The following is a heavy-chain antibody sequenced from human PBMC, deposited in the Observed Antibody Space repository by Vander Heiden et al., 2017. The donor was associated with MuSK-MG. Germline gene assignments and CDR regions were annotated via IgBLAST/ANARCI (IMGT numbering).Heavy chain of an antibody. V-gene: IGHV1-69*01. Sequence: QVQLVQSGAEVKKPGSSVKVSCKASGGTFSSYAISWVRQAPGQGLEWMGGIIPIFGTANYAQKFQGRVTITADESTSTAYMELSRMRSEDTAVYYYARGAAAGGFQGDIWGQGTMVTVSS. CDR3: ARGAAAGGFQGDI. CDR2: IIPIFGTA. J-gene: IGHJ3*02. D-gene: IGHD6-13*01. CDR1: GGTFSSYA.